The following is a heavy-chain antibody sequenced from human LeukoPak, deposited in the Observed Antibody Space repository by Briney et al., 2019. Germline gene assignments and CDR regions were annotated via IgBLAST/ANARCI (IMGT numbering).Heavy chain of an antibody. CDR3: AKDGPYSGYDLAR. J-gene: IGHJ4*02. Sequence: QAGGSLRLSCAASGFTFSSYAMSWVRQAPGKGLEWVSSISSSGSGTYYADSVKGRFTISRDISKNTLYLQMNSLRAEDTAVYYCAKDGPYSGYDLARWGQGTLVTVSS. D-gene: IGHD5-12*01. CDR2: ISSSGSGT. V-gene: IGHV3-23*01. CDR1: GFTFSSYA.